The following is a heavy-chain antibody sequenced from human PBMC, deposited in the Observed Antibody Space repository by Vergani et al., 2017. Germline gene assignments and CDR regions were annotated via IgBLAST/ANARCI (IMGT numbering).Heavy chain of an antibody. Sequence: LLDSGGGLIQPGGSLRLSCAASGFTFNSYAMTWARQAPGKGLEWVSVINNNGGSTYYADSVKGRFPISRDNSKNTLYLQMTDLRAEDTATYYCAKVCGITSCPYVRGAFDVCGHGTMVTVSS. V-gene: IGHV3-23*01. CDR1: GFTFNSYA. D-gene: IGHD1-14*01. J-gene: IGHJ3*01. CDR2: INNNGGST. CDR3: AKVCGITSCPYVRGAFDV.